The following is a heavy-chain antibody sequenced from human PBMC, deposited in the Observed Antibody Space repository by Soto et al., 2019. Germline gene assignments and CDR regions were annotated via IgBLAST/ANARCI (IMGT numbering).Heavy chain of an antibody. CDR2: ISYDGSNK. V-gene: IGHV3-30-3*01. CDR1: GFTFSSYA. CDR3: AREGGDTAMVTGYYYYGMDV. Sequence: PGGSLRLSCAASGFTFSSYAMHWVRQAPGKGLEWVAVISYDGSNKYYADSVKGRFTISSDNSKNTLYLQMNSLRAEDTAVYYCAREGGDTAMVTGYYYYGMDVWGQGTTVTV. J-gene: IGHJ6*02. D-gene: IGHD5-18*01.